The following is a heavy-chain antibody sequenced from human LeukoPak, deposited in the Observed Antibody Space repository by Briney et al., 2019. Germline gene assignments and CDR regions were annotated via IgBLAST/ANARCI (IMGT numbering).Heavy chain of an antibody. V-gene: IGHV1-2*02. J-gene: IGHJ5*02. CDR3: ARCIAAAGNWFDP. CDR1: GYTFTGYY. CDR2: INPNSGGT. D-gene: IGHD6-13*01. Sequence: HGASVKVSCKASGYTFTGYYMHWVRQAPGQGLEWMGWINPNSGGTNYAQKFQGRVTMTRDTSISTAYMELSRLRSDDTAVYYCARCIAAAGNWFDPWGQGTLVTVSS.